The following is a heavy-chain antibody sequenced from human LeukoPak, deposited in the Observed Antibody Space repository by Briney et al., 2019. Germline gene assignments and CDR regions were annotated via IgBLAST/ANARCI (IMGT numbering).Heavy chain of an antibody. CDR2: IYYSGST. CDR1: GGSVSSSNYY. V-gene: IGHV4-61*01. Sequence: PSETLSLTCTVSGGSVSSSNYYWSWVRQPPGKGLEWIGYIYYSGSTNYNPSLKSRVTISVDTSKNQFSLKLSSVTAADTAVYYCARVSVVFRRKYYGDVWGQGTTVTVSS. D-gene: IGHD3-16*01. CDR3: ARVSVVFRRKYYGDV. J-gene: IGHJ6*02.